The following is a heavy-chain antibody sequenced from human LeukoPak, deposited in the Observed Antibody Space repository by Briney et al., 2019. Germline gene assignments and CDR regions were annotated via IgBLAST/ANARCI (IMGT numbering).Heavy chain of an antibody. CDR3: ARTIFGVDQYYYGMDV. Sequence: GASVKVSCKASGYTFTGYYIHWVRQAPGQGLEWLGWINPNSGGTNYAQKFQGRVTMTRDTSISTAYMELSRLRSDDTAVYYCARTIFGVDQYYYGMDVWGQGATVTVSS. CDR1: GYTFTGYY. J-gene: IGHJ6*02. V-gene: IGHV1-2*02. CDR2: INPNSGGT. D-gene: IGHD3-3*01.